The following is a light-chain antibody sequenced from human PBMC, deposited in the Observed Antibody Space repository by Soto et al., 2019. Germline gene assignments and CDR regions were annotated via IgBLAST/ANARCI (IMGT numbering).Light chain of an antibody. CDR2: SNT. CDR1: SSNIATNY. J-gene: IGLJ3*02. V-gene: IGLV1-47*02. Sequence: QAVLSQPRSLSGTPGQVVTISCSGGSSNIATNYVYWYQLLPGTAPKLVIFSNTIRPPRVPDRFSGSKSGASASLVISGPRSEDEADYFCASWDDSLFGWVFGGGTKVTVL. CDR3: ASWDDSLFGWV.